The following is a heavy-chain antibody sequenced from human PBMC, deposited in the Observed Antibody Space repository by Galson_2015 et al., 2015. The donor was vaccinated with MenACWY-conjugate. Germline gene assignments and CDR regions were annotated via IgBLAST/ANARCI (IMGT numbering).Heavy chain of an antibody. Sequence: LSLTCAVSGGSISSGDYSWNWIRQPPEKGLEWIGHIYHNGNTNYNPSLQSRVTISVDRSKNQFSLKLSSVTAADTAMYYCARGEGVWGQETLVTVSS. V-gene: IGHV4-30-2*01. J-gene: IGHJ4*02. CDR2: IYHNGNT. CDR1: GGSISSGDYS. D-gene: IGHD3-16*01. CDR3: ARGEGV.